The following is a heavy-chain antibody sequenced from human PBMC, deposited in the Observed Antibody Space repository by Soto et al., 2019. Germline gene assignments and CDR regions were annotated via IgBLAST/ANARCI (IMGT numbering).Heavy chain of an antibody. Sequence: SETLSLTCTVSGDSISTADYYWNWIRQPPGKGLEWIGYIYYSGNTYYIPSLKSRVTISVDTSENQISLKLHSVTAAATAVYYCARGIYSTSSFFDSWGQGTLVTVSS. CDR3: ARGIYSTSSFFDS. J-gene: IGHJ4*02. CDR1: GDSISTADYY. CDR2: IYYSGNT. V-gene: IGHV4-30-4*01. D-gene: IGHD6-6*01.